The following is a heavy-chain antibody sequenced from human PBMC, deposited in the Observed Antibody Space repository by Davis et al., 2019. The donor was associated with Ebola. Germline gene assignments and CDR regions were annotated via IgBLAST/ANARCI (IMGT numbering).Heavy chain of an antibody. Sequence: GESLKISCAASGFTFGSYWMSWVRQAPGKGLEWVANINQDGAPIDSLDSVRGRFTFSRDNAKNALYLQMNSLRVEDTALYYCARFSRGSIETYWGQGTQVTVSS. D-gene: IGHD6-6*01. J-gene: IGHJ4*02. CDR3: ARFSRGSIETY. CDR2: INQDGAPI. CDR1: GFTFGSYW. V-gene: IGHV3-7*01.